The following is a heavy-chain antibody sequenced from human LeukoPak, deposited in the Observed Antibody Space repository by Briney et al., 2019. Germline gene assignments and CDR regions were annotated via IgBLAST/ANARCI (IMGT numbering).Heavy chain of an antibody. CDR1: GGTFSSYA. CDR2: IIPILGIA. CDR3: AREANRITMVRGEIDY. V-gene: IGHV1-69*10. Sequence: SVKVSCKASGGTFSSYAISWVRQAPGQGLEWMGRIIPILGIANYAQKFQGRVTITADKSTSTAYMELSSLRSEDTAVYYCAREANRITMVRGEIDYWGQGTLVTVSS. D-gene: IGHD3-10*01. J-gene: IGHJ4*02.